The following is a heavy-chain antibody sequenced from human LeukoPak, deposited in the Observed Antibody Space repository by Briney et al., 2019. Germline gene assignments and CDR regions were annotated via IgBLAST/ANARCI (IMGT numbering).Heavy chain of an antibody. J-gene: IGHJ4*02. Sequence: GGSLRLSCAASGFTFSSYAMRWVRQAPGKGPEYVSGISTNGGSTFYANSVKGRFTISRDNSKNTLFLQMGSLRAEDMALYYCARGGTYSGSSLGDYWGQGTLVTVSS. CDR1: GFTFSSYA. D-gene: IGHD6-6*01. CDR2: ISTNGGST. V-gene: IGHV3-64*01. CDR3: ARGGTYSGSSLGDY.